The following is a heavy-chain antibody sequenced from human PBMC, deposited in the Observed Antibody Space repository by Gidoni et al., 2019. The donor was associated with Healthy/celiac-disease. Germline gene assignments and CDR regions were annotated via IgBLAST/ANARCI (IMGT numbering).Heavy chain of an antibody. V-gene: IGHV2-26*01. J-gene: IGHJ4*02. Sequence: QVTLKASGPVLVKPTETLTLTCTASGFSPSNARMGVSWTRQPPGKALEWLAHIFSNDEKSYSTSLKSRLTISKDTSKSQVVLTMTNMGPVDTATYYCARILRGEYYYESSGYYYFDYWGQGTLVTVSS. CDR2: IFSNDEK. D-gene: IGHD3-22*01. CDR1: GFSPSNARMG. CDR3: ARILRGEYYYESSGYYYFDY.